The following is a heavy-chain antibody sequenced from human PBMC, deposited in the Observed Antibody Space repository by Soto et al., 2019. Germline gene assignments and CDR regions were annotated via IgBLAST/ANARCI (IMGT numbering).Heavy chain of an antibody. CDR2: INPSGGST. J-gene: IGHJ4*02. V-gene: IGHV1-46*01. CDR3: ARARIMTTVTTVFGY. D-gene: IGHD4-4*01. Sequence: ASVKVSCKASGYTFTSCYMHWVRQAPGQGLEWMGIINPSGGSTSYARKFQGRVTMTRDTSTSAVYMELSSLRSEDTAVYYCARARIMTTVTTVFGYWGQGTLVTVSS. CDR1: GYTFTSCY.